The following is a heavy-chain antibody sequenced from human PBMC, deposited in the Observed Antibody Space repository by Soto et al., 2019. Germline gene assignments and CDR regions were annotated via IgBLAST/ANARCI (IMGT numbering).Heavy chain of an antibody. CDR2: ISAYNGNT. D-gene: IGHD6-13*01. CDR3: ARGGSAPRIAAAGNWFDP. CDR1: GYTFTSYG. J-gene: IGHJ5*02. V-gene: IGHV1-18*01. Sequence: ASVKVSCKASGYTFTSYGISWVRQAPGQGLEWMGWISAYNGNTNYAQKLQGRVTMTTDTSTSTAYMELRSLRSDDTAVYYCARGGSAPRIAAAGNWFDPWGQGTLVTVSS.